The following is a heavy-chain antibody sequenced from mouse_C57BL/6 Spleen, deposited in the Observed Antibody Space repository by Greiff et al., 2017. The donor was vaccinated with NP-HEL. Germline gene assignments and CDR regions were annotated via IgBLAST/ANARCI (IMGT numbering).Heavy chain of an antibody. D-gene: IGHD2-3*01. CDR2: IYPGSGNT. J-gene: IGHJ4*01. CDR3: ARGRGDGYYKAMDY. V-gene: IGHV1-66*01. Sequence: QVQLQQSGPELVKPGASVEISCKASGYSFTSYYIHWVKQRPGQGLEWIGWIYPGSGNTKYNEKFKGKATLTADTSSSTAYMQLSSLTSEDSAVYYCARGRGDGYYKAMDYWGQGTSVTVSS. CDR1: GYSFTSYY.